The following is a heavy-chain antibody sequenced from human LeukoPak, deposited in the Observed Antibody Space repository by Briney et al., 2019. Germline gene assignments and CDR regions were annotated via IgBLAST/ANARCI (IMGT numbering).Heavy chain of an antibody. V-gene: IGHV3-7*05. J-gene: IGHJ3*02. CDR3: ARDVEGGTFDI. CDR1: GFTFSRFR. D-gene: IGHD3-16*01. CDR2: IGQSGGRN. Sequence: PGGSLRLSCAASGFTFSRFRMNWVRQAPGRGLEWVANIGQSGGRNNYVDSVKGRFTISRDNAKNSLFLEMSSLRADDTAVYFCARDVEGGTFDIWGQGTTVTVSS.